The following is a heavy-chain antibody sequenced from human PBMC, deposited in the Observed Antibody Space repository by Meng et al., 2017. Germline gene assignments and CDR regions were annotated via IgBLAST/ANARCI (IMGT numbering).Heavy chain of an antibody. CDR1: GGSFSGYY. J-gene: IGHJ4*02. V-gene: IGHV4-34*01. D-gene: IGHD3-16*02. CDR3: VRGRSMITFGGVIAGVFFDY. Sequence: GQRQQWGVGLLKPSETLSLTCVVSGGSFSGYYWSWIRQPPGKGLEWIGEINHSGSTNYNPSLKSRVTISVDTSKNQFSLKLSSVTAADTAVYYCVRGRSMITFGGVIAGVFFDYWGQGTLVTVSS. CDR2: INHSGST.